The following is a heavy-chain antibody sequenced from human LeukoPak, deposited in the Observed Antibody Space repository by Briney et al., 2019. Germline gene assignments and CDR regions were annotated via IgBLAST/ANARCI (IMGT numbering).Heavy chain of an antibody. CDR2: ISSSGGHT. D-gene: IGHD3-22*01. J-gene: IGHJ6*02. CDR3: ARLPDYYYDSSGYPYGMDV. CDR1: GLTFSNYA. V-gene: IGHV3-23*01. Sequence: GGSLRLSCAVSGLTFSNYAMTWVRQAPGKGLEWVSSISSSGGHTYYGGSVKGRFAISRDNSKNTLYLQMNSLRAEDTAVYYCARLPDYYYDSSGYPYGMDVWGQGTTVTVSS.